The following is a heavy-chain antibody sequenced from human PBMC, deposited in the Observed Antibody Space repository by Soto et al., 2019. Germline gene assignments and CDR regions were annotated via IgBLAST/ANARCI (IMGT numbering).Heavy chain of an antibody. D-gene: IGHD2-15*01. Sequence: PGGSLRLSCAASGFTFSSYAMSWVRQAPGKGLEWVSAISGSGGSTYYADSVKGRFTISRDNSKNTLYLQMNSLRAEDTAVYYCAKDLVYCSGGSCYQSPYFDSWGQGTLVTVSS. CDR1: GFTFSSYA. CDR3: AKDLVYCSGGSCYQSPYFDS. V-gene: IGHV3-23*01. J-gene: IGHJ4*02. CDR2: ISGSGGST.